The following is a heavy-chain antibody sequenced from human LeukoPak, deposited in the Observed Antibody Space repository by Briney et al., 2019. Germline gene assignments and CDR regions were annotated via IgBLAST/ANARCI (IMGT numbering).Heavy chain of an antibody. CDR2: IYYSGST. D-gene: IGHD3-3*01. CDR1: GGSISSSSYY. CDR3: ARVNSTSLRFLEWLLYPNWFDP. Sequence: PSETLSLTCTGSGGSISSSSYYWGWIRRPPGKGLEWIGSIYYSGSTYYNPSLKSRVTISVDTSKNQFSLKLSSVTAADTAVYYCARVNSTSLRFLEWLLYPNWFDPWGQGTLVTVSS. V-gene: IGHV4-39*07. J-gene: IGHJ5*02.